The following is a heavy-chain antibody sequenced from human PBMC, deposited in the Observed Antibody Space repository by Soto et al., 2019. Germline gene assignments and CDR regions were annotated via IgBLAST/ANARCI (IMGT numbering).Heavy chain of an antibody. J-gene: IGHJ5*01. D-gene: IGHD1-26*01. CDR2: INAGNGNT. CDR3: ARDAYPELLRGFDS. Sequence: XSVKVSCKASGDTFTSYAMHLVRQAPGQRLEWMGWINAGNGNTKYSQKFQGRVTITRDTSASTAYMELSSLRSEDTAVYYCARDAYPELLRGFDSWGQGTLVTVSS. CDR1: GDTFTSYA. V-gene: IGHV1-3*01.